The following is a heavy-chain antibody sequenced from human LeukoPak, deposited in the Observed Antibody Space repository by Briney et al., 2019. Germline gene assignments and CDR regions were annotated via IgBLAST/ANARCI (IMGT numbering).Heavy chain of an antibody. CDR1: GGTFSSYA. J-gene: IGHJ4*02. D-gene: IGHD3-3*01. Sequence: ASVKVSCKASGGTFSSYAISWVRQAPGQGLEWMGGIIPIFGTANYAQKFQGRVTITADESTSTAYMELSSLRSEDTAVHYCARHTIFGVVPFVYWGQGTLVTVSS. CDR3: ARHTIFGVVPFVY. CDR2: IIPIFGTA. V-gene: IGHV1-69*13.